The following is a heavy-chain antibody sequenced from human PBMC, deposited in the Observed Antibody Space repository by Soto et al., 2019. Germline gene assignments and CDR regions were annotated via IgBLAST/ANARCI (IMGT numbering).Heavy chain of an antibody. Sequence: GGSLRLSCEASGFTFNTYSMHWVRQPPGKGLEWLAAIWYDGTQKYYADSVKGRFIISRDNSKKTLYLEMNSLRAEDTAVYYCARAGGTTVTGLWHFDSWGQGTRVTVSS. D-gene: IGHD4-17*01. J-gene: IGHJ4*02. CDR2: IWYDGTQK. V-gene: IGHV3-33*01. CDR3: ARAGGTTVTGLWHFDS. CDR1: GFTFNTYS.